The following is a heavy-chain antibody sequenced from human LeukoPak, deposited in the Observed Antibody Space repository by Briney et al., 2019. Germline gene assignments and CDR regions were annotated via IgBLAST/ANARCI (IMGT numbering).Heavy chain of an antibody. J-gene: IGHJ4*02. CDR2: VSSSGTAT. D-gene: IGHD3-22*01. CDR3: ARGVRSYYDSSGYVAY. CDR1: GFTFSDYY. Sequence: GGSLRLSCLASGFTFSDYYMTWIRQAPGKGLELVSYVSSSGTATYYADSVKGRFSISRDNAENSLYLQLNSLRADDTAVYYCARGVRSYYDSSGYVAYWGQGILVTVSS. V-gene: IGHV3-11*01.